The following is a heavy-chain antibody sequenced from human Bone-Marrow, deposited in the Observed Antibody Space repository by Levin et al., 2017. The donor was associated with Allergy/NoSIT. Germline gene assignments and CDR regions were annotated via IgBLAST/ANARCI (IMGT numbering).Heavy chain of an antibody. CDR3: AGSSSGTGQFDH. Sequence: GASVKVSCKASGGIFSTYVISWVRQAPGQGLEWMGGIVPIFGTTHYAQKLQGRITITADKSTSTAYMELSRLRSEDTAVYYCAGSSSGTGQFDHWGQAALVTVSS. CDR2: IVPIFGTT. D-gene: IGHD6-6*01. V-gene: IGHV1-69*06. J-gene: IGHJ4*02. CDR1: GGIFSTYV.